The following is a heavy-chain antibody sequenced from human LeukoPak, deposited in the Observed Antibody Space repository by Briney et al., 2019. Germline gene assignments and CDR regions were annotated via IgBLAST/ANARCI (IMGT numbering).Heavy chain of an antibody. Sequence: GGSLRLSCAASGFTSSYFWMHWVRQAPGKGLVWVSRINNDGGSTSYADSVKGRFTISRDNAKNTLSLQVNSLRAEDTAVYYCARTPYYYGMDVWGQGTTVTVSS. CDR3: ARTPYYYGMDV. CDR1: GFTSSYFW. CDR2: INNDGGST. J-gene: IGHJ6*02. V-gene: IGHV3-74*01.